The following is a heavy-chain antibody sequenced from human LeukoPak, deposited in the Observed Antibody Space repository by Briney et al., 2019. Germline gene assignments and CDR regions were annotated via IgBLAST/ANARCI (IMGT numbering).Heavy chain of an antibody. CDR1: GGSISSSSYY. V-gene: IGHV4-39*07. CDR3: ARVGGGYSSSWY. Sequence: SETLSLTCTVSGGSISSSSYYWGWIRQPPGKGLEWIGSIYYSGSTYYNPSLKSRVTISVDTSKNQFSLKLSSVTAADTAVCYCARVGGGYSSSWYWGQGTLATVSS. D-gene: IGHD6-13*01. CDR2: IYYSGST. J-gene: IGHJ4*02.